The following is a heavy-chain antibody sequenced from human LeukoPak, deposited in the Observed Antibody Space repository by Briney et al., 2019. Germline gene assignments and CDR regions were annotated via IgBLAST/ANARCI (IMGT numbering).Heavy chain of an antibody. D-gene: IGHD6-19*01. CDR3: ARDRVAVAGTPIDF. V-gene: IGHV3-21*01. Sequence: GGSLRVSCAASGFNITTYYMNWVRQAPGKGLEWVSSISRSSSYIYYADSVKGRSTISRDNAENSLYLQMNSLRAEDTAVYYCARDRVAVAGTPIDFWGQGTLVTVSS. J-gene: IGHJ4*02. CDR1: GFNITTYY. CDR2: ISRSSSYI.